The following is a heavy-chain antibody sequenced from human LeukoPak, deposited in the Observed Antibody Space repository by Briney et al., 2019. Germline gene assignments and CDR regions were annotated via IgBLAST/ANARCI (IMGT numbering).Heavy chain of an antibody. D-gene: IGHD1-26*01. J-gene: IGHJ4*02. CDR1: GFTFSDAW. CDR3: TTRGGSFSIFDY. Sequence: GGSLRLSCAASGFTFSDAWMSWVRQAPGKGLEWVGRIKSKTDGGTTDYAAPVKGRFTISRHDSKNTLYLQMNSLKTEDTAVYYCTTRGGSFSIFDYWGQGTLVTVSS. CDR2: IKSKTDGGTT. V-gene: IGHV3-15*01.